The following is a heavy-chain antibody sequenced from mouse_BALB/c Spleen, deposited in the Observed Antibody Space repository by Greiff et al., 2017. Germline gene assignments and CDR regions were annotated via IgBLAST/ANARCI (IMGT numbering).Heavy chain of an antibody. J-gene: IGHJ3*01. CDR1: GYTFTSYV. CDR2: INPYNDGT. D-gene: IGHD2-2*01. Sequence: QLQESGPELVKPGASVKMSCKASGYTFTSYVMHWVKQKPGQGLEWIGYINPYNDGTKYNEKFIGKATLTSDKSSSTAYMELSSLTSEDSAVYYCARGEYYGYDGRLSWGQGTLVTVSA. CDR3: ARGEYYGYDGRLS. V-gene: IGHV1-14*01.